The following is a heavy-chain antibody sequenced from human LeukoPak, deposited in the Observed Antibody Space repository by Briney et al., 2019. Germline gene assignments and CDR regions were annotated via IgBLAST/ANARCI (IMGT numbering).Heavy chain of an antibody. J-gene: IGHJ4*02. V-gene: IGHV1-69*04. CDR1: GGTFSSYA. D-gene: IGHD2-15*01. Sequence: WVKVSCKASGGTFSSYAISWVRQAPGQGLEWMGRIIPILGIANYAQKFQGRVTITADKSTSTAYMELSSLRSEDTAVYYCARDLDPYCSGGSCGFYYFDYWGQGTLVTVSS. CDR3: ARDLDPYCSGGSCGFYYFDY. CDR2: IIPILGIA.